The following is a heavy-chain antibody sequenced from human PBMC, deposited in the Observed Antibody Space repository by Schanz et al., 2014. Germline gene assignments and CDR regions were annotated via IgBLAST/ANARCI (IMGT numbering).Heavy chain of an antibody. CDR2: IIPIFGTA. V-gene: IGHV1-69*01. D-gene: IGHD3-10*01. CDR1: GGTFSSYA. CDR3: ARDQVHPMVRAGIYNWFAT. Sequence: KKPGSSVKVSCKASGGTFSSYAISWVRQAPGQGLEWIGGIIPIFGTANYAQKFQGRVTCTAEESTSTDSMELSSLRSEETAVYYCARDQVHPMVRAGIYNWFATWGQGTLVTVSS. J-gene: IGHJ5*02.